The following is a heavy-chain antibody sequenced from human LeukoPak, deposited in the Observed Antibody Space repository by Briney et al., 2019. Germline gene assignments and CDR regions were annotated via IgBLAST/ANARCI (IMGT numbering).Heavy chain of an antibody. J-gene: IGHJ4*02. D-gene: IGHD6-19*01. V-gene: IGHV3-21*01. CDR3: ARASWYSSGWYEDSPFDY. CDR1: GFTFSSFN. Sequence: TGGSLRLSCAASGFTFSSFNMNWVRQAPGKGLEWVSSITSSSSFIYYGDSVKGRFTIFRDNAKNSLFLQMNSLRAEDTAVYYCARASWYSSGWYEDSPFDYWGQGTLVTVSS. CDR2: ITSSSSFI.